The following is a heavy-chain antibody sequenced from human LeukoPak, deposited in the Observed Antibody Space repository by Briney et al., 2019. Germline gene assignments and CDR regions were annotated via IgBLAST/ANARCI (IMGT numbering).Heavy chain of an antibody. Sequence: SETLSLTCNVSGGSISNYYWSWIRQPAGKGLEWIGRFYARGNTNYNPSLKSRVTMSEDTSKKQFSLKLSSVTAADTAVYYCARVSSSWYQDWYFDLWGRGTLVTVSS. V-gene: IGHV4-4*07. CDR2: FYARGNT. CDR3: ARVSSSWYQDWYFDL. J-gene: IGHJ2*01. D-gene: IGHD6-13*01. CDR1: GGSISNYY.